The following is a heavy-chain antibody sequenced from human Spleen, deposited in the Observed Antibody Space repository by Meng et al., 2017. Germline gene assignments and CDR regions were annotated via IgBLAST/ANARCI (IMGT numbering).Heavy chain of an antibody. CDR2: IYHNGDT. Sequence: VPPQGSGPGLVKPSETLSLTCTVSDDSISSYYWNWIRQPPGKGLEWIGFIYHNGDTNYNPSLKSRVTISVDTSKNQFSLKLSSVTAADTALYYCARGSAVMGIPFDYWGQGTLVTVSS. V-gene: IGHV4-59*01. CDR1: DDSISSYY. D-gene: IGHD3-16*01. CDR3: ARGSAVMGIPFDY. J-gene: IGHJ4*02.